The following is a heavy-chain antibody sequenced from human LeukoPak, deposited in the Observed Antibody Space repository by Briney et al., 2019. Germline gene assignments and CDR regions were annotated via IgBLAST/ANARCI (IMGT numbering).Heavy chain of an antibody. CDR2: MNPISGNT. CDR1: GYTFSNND. CDR3: VRGAKCSGADCDSTKEYVYYFDY. J-gene: IGHJ4*02. Sequence: ASVKVSCKASGYTFSNNDINWVRQASGQGLEWMGWMNPISGNTGFAQKFQGRVTITRITSISTAYMEMSSLRSDDTAVYYCVRGAKCSGADCDSTKEYVYYFDYWGQGTLVTVSS. V-gene: IGHV1-8*03. D-gene: IGHD6-25*01.